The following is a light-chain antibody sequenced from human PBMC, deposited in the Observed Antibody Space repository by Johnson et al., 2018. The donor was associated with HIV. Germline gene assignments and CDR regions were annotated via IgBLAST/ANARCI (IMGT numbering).Light chain of an antibody. CDR2: DNN. CDR1: SSNIGRNY. CDR3: GTWDSSLSAYV. Sequence: QSVLTQPPSVSAAPGQKVTISCSGSSSNIGRNYVSWYQQLPGTAPKLLIFDNNKRPSGIPDRFSASKSGTSATLGITGLQTGDAADYYCGTWDSSLSAYVCGTGTKVTVL. V-gene: IGLV1-51*01. J-gene: IGLJ1*01.